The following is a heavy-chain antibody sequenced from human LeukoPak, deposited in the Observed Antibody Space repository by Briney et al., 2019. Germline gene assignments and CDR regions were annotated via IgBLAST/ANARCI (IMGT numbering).Heavy chain of an antibody. V-gene: IGHV5-51*01. D-gene: IGHD1-26*01. CDR3: AREGSSSYAH. CDR2: IFPGNSDT. Sequence: PGASLQISCKGSGYTFTSTWIDWVRQMPGNGLEWMGSIFPGNSDTRYSPSFQGQVIMSVDKAISTAFLQWSSLKASDSAMYYGAREGSSSYAHWGQGTLVTVSS. J-gene: IGHJ4*02. CDR1: GYTFTSTW.